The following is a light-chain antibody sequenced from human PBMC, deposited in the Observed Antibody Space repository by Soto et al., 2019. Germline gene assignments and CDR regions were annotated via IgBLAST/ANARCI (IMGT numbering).Light chain of an antibody. CDR1: QSISSY. CDR2: SAS. J-gene: IGKJ1*01. CDR3: QQNYNFPWT. V-gene: IGKV1-39*01. Sequence: DIQMTQSPSSLSAFVGDRVTITCRASQSISSYVNWYQQKPGKAPKNLIYSASTLQGGVPSRFSGSGSGTDFTLTISSLQPEDFATYYCQQNYNFPWTFGQGTQVEIK.